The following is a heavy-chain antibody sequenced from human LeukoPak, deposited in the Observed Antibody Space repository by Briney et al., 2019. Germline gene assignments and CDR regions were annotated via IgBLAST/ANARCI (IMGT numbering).Heavy chain of an antibody. Sequence: GGSLRLSCAASGFTFSSYEMIWVRQAPGKGLEWVSYISSSGSTIYYADSVKGRFTISRDNAKNSLYLQMNSLRAEDTAVYYCARDRTAMATYYYYYGMDVWGQGTTVTVSS. V-gene: IGHV3-48*03. D-gene: IGHD5-18*01. CDR2: ISSSGSTI. J-gene: IGHJ6*02. CDR3: ARDRTAMATYYYYYGMDV. CDR1: GFTFSSYE.